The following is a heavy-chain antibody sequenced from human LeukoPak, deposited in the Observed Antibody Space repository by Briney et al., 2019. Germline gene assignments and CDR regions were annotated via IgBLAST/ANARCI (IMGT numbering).Heavy chain of an antibody. CDR1: GYSISSGYY. Sequence: SETLSLTCAVSGYSISSGYYWGWIRQPPGKGLEGIGSSYHSGCIYYNPSLKRRVTISEDTSKNHFPLKLSSVTAADTAVYYCATKQLSTMVRGTAKTLYYFDYWGQGTLVTVSS. V-gene: IGHV4-38-2*01. J-gene: IGHJ4*02. CDR2: SYHSGCI. D-gene: IGHD3-10*01. CDR3: ATKQLSTMVRGTAKTLYYFDY.